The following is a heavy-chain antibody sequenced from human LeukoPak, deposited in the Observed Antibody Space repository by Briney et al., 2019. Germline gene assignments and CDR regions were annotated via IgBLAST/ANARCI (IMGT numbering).Heavy chain of an antibody. CDR3: ARQTGSGLFILP. CDR2: IYYSGST. V-gene: IGHV4-39*01. Sequence: SETLSLTCTVSGGSISSRNYYWAWIRQPPGKGLQWIGSIYYSGSTYYKPSLKSRVTISVDTSKNQFSLKLSSVTAADTAVYYCARQTGSGLFILPGGQGTLVTVSS. J-gene: IGHJ4*02. D-gene: IGHD3/OR15-3a*01. CDR1: GGSISSRNYY.